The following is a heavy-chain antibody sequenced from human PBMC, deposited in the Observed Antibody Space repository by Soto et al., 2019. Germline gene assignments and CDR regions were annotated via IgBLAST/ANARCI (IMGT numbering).Heavy chain of an antibody. V-gene: IGHV3-74*01. Sequence: VQLVESGGGLVQPGGSLRVSCAASGFTFSSYWMHWVRQVPGEGLVWVSRINPDGSSTNYADSEKGRFTISRDNAKSTLYLQMNSLRVEDTGVYLCARSSRGYMEVWGKGTTVTVSS. D-gene: IGHD3-10*01. J-gene: IGHJ6*03. CDR3: ARSSRGYMEV. CDR1: GFTFSSYW. CDR2: INPDGSST.